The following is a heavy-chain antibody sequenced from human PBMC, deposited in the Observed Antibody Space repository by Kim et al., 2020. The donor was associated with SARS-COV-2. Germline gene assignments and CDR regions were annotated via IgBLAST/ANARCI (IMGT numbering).Heavy chain of an antibody. Sequence: SVKVSCKASGGTFSNYAISWVRQAPGQGLEWMGKIIPILGVANYAQKFQGRVTITADKSTSTAYMELSSLRSEDTAVYYCASIRGHCSSRSCSVYYWGQ. V-gene: IGHV1-69*04. J-gene: IGHJ4*02. CDR1: GGTFSNYA. CDR2: IIPILGVA. D-gene: IGHD2-2*01. CDR3: ASIRGHCSSRSCSVYY.